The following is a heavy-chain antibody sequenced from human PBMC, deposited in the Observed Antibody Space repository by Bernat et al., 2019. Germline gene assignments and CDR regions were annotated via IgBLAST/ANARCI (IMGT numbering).Heavy chain of an antibody. CDR1: GFTFSTYG. CDR3: ARDGLVYGRSSYMDF. Sequence: EVQLVESGGGLVKPGESLRLSCAASGFTFSTYGMNWVRQAPGKGLEWISYINDVSSHIYYADSVRGRFTISRDNAKNSLYLQMNSLRDEDTAVYYCARDGLVYGRSSYMDFWGKGATVTVSS. V-gene: IGHV3-21*05. J-gene: IGHJ6*03. D-gene: IGHD2-8*01. CDR2: INDVSSHI.